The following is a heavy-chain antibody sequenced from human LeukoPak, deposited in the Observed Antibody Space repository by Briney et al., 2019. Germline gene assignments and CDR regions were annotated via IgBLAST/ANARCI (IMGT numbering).Heavy chain of an antibody. CDR1: GGSLSGYY. Sequence: PSETLSLTCAVYGGSLSGYYWSWIRQPPGKGLEWIGEINHSGSTNYNPSLKSRVTISVDTSKNQFSLKLSSVTAADTAVYYCARGRWIVIDYWGQGTLVTVSS. D-gene: IGHD4-23*01. V-gene: IGHV4-34*01. CDR3: ARGRWIVIDY. J-gene: IGHJ4*02. CDR2: INHSGST.